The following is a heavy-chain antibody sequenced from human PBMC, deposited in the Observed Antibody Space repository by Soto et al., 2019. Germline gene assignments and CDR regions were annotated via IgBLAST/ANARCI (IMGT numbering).Heavy chain of an antibody. CDR1: GVSLSNPNW. J-gene: IGHJ3*02. V-gene: IGHV4-4*02. Sequence: PSETLSLTCAVSGVSLSNPNWWAWVRQAPGKGLEWIGEIDHSGSTNCNPSLNSRVTISLDRSKNQFSLKLSSVAAADTAVYYCAKGIFYAFDIWGKGTMVTAS. D-gene: IGHD3-9*01. CDR2: IDHSGST. CDR3: AKGIFYAFDI.